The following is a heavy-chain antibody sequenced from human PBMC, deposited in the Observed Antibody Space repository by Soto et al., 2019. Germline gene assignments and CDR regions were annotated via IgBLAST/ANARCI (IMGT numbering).Heavy chain of an antibody. V-gene: IGHV1-69*06. CDR2: IIPIFGTA. CDR3: ARGQDIVVVVAARYYYYGMDV. D-gene: IGHD2-15*01. J-gene: IGHJ6*02. Sequence: QVQLVQSGAEVKKPGSSVKVSCKASGGTFSSYAISWVRQSPGQGLEWMGGIIPIFGTANYAQKFQGRVTITADKSTSTAYLELSSLRSEDTDVYYCARGQDIVVVVAARYYYYGMDVWGQGTTVTVSS. CDR1: GGTFSSYA.